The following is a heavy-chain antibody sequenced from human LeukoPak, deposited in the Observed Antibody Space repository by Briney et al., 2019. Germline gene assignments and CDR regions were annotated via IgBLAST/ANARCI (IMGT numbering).Heavy chain of an antibody. Sequence: SETLSLTCTVSAGSISNYYWSWIRQPAGKGLEWIGRISSRGSTNYNPSLKSRVTMSVDTSKNQFSLKLSSVTAADTAVYYCARGVIAVAANWFDPWGQGTLVTVSS. CDR1: AGSISNYY. CDR2: ISSRGST. CDR3: ARGVIAVAANWFDP. D-gene: IGHD6-19*01. V-gene: IGHV4-4*07. J-gene: IGHJ5*02.